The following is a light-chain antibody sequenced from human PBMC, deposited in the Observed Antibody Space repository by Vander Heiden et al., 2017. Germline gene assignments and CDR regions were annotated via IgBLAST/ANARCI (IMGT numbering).Light chain of an antibody. CDR2: KAS. CDR1: QSINIW. Sequence: DIQMTQSPSTLSASVGDRVTITCRASQSINIWLAWYQQKPGKAPKLLIYKASSLESGVPSRFSGSGSGTEFTLTISSLQPDDFATYYCRQYNSYSTFGQGTTVEVK. CDR3: RQYNSYST. V-gene: IGKV1-5*03. J-gene: IGKJ1*01.